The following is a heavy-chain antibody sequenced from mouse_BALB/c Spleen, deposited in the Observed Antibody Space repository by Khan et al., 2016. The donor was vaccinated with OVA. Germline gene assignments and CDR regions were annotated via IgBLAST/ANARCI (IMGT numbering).Heavy chain of an antibody. D-gene: IGHD2-3*01. CDR1: GFTFSNFW. J-gene: IGHJ3*01. CDR3: SRPVGYYAWFAY. V-gene: IGHV6-6*02. Sequence: EVQLQESGGGLVQPGGSMKLSCVASGFTFSNFWMNWVRQSPEKGLEWVAEIRLKSNNYATHYAESVQGRFTISRDDSKSSVYLQMNNLRAEDTGIYYGSRPVGYYAWFAYWGQGTLVTVSA. CDR2: IRLKSNNYAT.